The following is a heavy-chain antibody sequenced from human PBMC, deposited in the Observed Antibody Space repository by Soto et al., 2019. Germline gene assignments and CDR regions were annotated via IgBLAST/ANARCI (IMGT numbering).Heavy chain of an antibody. D-gene: IGHD2-2*01. CDR2: ISGSGGST. CDR1: GFTFSSYA. CDR3: ATKTLGYCSSTSCLGGMDV. J-gene: IGHJ6*02. V-gene: IGHV3-23*01. Sequence: GGSLRLSCAASGFTFSSYAMSWVRQAPGKGLEWVSAISGSGGSTYYADSVKGRFTISRDNSKNTLYLQMNSLRAEDTAVYYCATKTLGYCSSTSCLGGMDVWGQGTTVTVSS.